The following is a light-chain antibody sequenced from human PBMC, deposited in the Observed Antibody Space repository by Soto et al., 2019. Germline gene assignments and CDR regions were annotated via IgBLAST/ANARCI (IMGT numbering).Light chain of an antibody. J-gene: IGKJ1*01. CDR1: QSVSRNY. CDR3: QQYGGSPRT. CDR2: GAS. V-gene: IGKV3-20*01. Sequence: EIVLTQSPGTLSLSPGERATLSCRASQSVSRNYVAWYQHKPGQAPSLLIYGASSRATGIPDRFSGSGSGTDFTLTITRLEPEDSAVYYCQQYGGSPRTFGQGTK.